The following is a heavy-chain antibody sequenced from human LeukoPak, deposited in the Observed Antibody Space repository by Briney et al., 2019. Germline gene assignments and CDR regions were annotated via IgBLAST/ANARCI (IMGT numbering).Heavy chain of an antibody. Sequence: GAPVKVSCKASGYTFTGYYMHWVRQAPGQGLEWMGWINPNSGGTNYAQKFQGRVTMTRDTSISTAYMELSRLRSDDTAVYYCARDVYGDYYFDYWGQGTLVTVSS. CDR1: GYTFTGYY. V-gene: IGHV1-2*02. CDR2: INPNSGGT. CDR3: ARDVYGDYYFDY. D-gene: IGHD4-17*01. J-gene: IGHJ4*02.